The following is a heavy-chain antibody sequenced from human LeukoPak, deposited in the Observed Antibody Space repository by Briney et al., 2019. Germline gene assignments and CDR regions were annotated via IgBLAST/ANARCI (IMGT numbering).Heavy chain of an antibody. CDR3: ARSGDSSAYYSF. Sequence: PSETLSLTCTVSGASIRSHHWTWIRQPPGKGLEGIGNVYYVGSTSYSPSLKSRVTISLDTSKNQFSLEMNSVTAADTAVYYCARSGDSSAYYSFWGQGILVPVSS. CDR1: GASIRSHH. D-gene: IGHD3-22*01. J-gene: IGHJ4*02. V-gene: IGHV4-59*11. CDR2: VYYVGST.